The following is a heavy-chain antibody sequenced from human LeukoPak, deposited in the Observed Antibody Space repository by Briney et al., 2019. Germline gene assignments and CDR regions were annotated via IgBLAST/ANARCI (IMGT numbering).Heavy chain of an antibody. CDR3: ARHDFYSNYPHNWFDP. CDR1: AYAIGSGYY. V-gene: IGHV4-38-2*01. Sequence: SETLSLTCAVSAYAIGSGYYWGWIRQPPRKGLEWIGSFYHSGSTYYNPSLKSRVTISVDTSRNQFSLKLSSVTAADTTLYYSARHDFYSNYPHNWFDPWGQGTLVTVSS. CDR2: FYHSGST. D-gene: IGHD4-11*01. J-gene: IGHJ5*02.